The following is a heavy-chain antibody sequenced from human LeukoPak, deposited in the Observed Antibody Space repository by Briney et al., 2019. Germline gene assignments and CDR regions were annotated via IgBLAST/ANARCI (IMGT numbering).Heavy chain of an antibody. CDR3: AKDGQWLVPVWFDP. Sequence: SGGSLRLSCAASGFTFSSYAMSWVRQAPGKRLEWVSAISGSGGSTYYADSVKGRCTIHRDNSKNTLYLQMNSQRSEDTAVYYCAKDGQWLVPVWFDPWGQGTLVTVSS. CDR1: GFTFSSYA. D-gene: IGHD6-19*01. CDR2: ISGSGGST. V-gene: IGHV3-23*01. J-gene: IGHJ5*02.